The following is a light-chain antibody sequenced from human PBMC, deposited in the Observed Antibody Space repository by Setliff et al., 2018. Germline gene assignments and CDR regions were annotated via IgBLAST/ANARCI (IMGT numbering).Light chain of an antibody. CDR2: DVS. V-gene: IGLV2-11*01. J-gene: IGLJ1*01. CDR1: SSGVGGYNY. CDR3: CSYAGSYTYV. Sequence: QSVLTQPPSASGSPGQSVTISCTGTSSGVGGYNYVSWYQQHPGKAPKVMIYDVSKRPSGVPDRFSGSKSGNTASLTISGLQAEDEAEYYCCSYAGSYTYVFGTGTKVTVL.